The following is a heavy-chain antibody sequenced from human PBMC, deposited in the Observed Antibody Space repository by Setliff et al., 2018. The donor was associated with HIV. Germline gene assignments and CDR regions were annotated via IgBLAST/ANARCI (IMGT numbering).Heavy chain of an antibody. Sequence: GGSLRLSCAASGFSFSSYTMNWVRQAPGKGLEWVAVIWYDGSNKYYADSVKGRFTISRDNAKNSLYLQMNSLRAEDTAVYYCARDLRWYDSSGSHDAFDIWGQGTMVTVSS. CDR1: GFSFSSYT. D-gene: IGHD3-22*01. J-gene: IGHJ3*02. CDR3: ARDLRWYDSSGSHDAFDI. V-gene: IGHV3-33*08. CDR2: IWYDGSNK.